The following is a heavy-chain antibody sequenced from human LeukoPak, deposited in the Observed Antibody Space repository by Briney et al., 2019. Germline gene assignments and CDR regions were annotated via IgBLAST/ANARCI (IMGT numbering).Heavy chain of an antibody. CDR3: CRDRVALDY. CDR1: GGSISSYY. J-gene: IGHJ4*02. CDR2: IYYIGST. V-gene: IGHV4-59*01. Sequence: SETLSLTCTASGGSISSYYWSWIRQPPGKGLEWIGCIYYIGSTNYNPYLKSRVTISVATSKTQFSQKVRSVPASDKAVVYCCRDRVALDYWGQGTLVTVSS. D-gene: IGHD2-15*01.